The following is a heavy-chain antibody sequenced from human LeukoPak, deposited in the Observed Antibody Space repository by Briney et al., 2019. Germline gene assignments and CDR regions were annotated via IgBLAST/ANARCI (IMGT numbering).Heavy chain of an antibody. CDR3: ARLGESAVAGLTFDY. D-gene: IGHD6-19*01. J-gene: IGHJ4*02. CDR2: IYYSGST. Sequence: PSETLSLTCTVSGGSISSYYWSWIRQPPGKELEWIGYIYYSGSTNYNPSLKSRVTISVDTSKNQFSLKLSSVTAADTAVYYCARLGESAVAGLTFDYWGQGTLVTVSS. V-gene: IGHV4-59*08. CDR1: GGSISSYY.